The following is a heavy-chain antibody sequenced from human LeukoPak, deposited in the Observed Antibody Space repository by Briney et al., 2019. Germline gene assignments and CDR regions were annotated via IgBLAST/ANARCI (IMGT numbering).Heavy chain of an antibody. J-gene: IGHJ3*02. CDR1: GGSFSGYY. Sequence: PSETLSLTCAVYGGSFSGYYWSWIRQPPGKGLEWVGSINHSVSTNYKPSLKSRVTRSVDTSKKQFSPELSSVTGAVTAVYYCARSTPNFWSGIVAFEISGQGTMVTVSS. CDR2: INHSVST. V-gene: IGHV4-34*01. CDR3: ARSTPNFWSGIVAFEI. D-gene: IGHD3-3*01.